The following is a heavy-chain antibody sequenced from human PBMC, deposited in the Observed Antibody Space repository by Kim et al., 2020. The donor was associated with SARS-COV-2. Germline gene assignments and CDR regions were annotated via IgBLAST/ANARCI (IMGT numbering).Heavy chain of an antibody. CDR2: INHSGST. D-gene: IGHD2-2*01. CDR1: GGSFSGYY. CDR3: AASYCSSTSCQIPFDY. Sequence: SETLSLTCAVYGGSFSGYYWSWIRQPPGKGLEWIGEINHSGSTNYNPSLKSRVTISVDTSKNQFSLKLSSVTAADTAVYYCAASYCSSTSCQIPFDYWG. V-gene: IGHV4-34*01. J-gene: IGHJ4*01.